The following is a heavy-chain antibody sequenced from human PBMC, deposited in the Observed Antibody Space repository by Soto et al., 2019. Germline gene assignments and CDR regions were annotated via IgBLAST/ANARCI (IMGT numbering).Heavy chain of an antibody. D-gene: IGHD4-4*01. Sequence: DVQLVESGGGLIQPGGSLRLSCVAFGLTVSGKKYMAWVRQATGKGLEWVSGLYDVDGTYYADSVKGRFTTSGDSSKTIVYLQRDSLRPDYTAVYYCARWHLQEHAYDVWGQGTTVTVSS. V-gene: IGHV3-53*01. CDR1: GLTVSGKKY. CDR2: LYDVDGT. CDR3: ARWHLQEHAYDV. J-gene: IGHJ3*01.